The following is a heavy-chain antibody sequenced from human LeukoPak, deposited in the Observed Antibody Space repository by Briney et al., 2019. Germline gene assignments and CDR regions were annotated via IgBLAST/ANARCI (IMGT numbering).Heavy chain of an antibody. D-gene: IGHD3-16*01. CDR2: TYYRSKWYN. V-gene: IGHV6-1*01. J-gene: IGHJ5*02. CDR1: GDSVSSNSAA. Sequence: SQTLSLTCAISGDSVSSNSAAWNCIRQSPSRGLEWLGRTYYRSKWYNDYAVSVKSRITINPDTSKNQFSLQLNSVTPEDTAVYYCAREGEFGVPATNWFDPWGQGTLVTVSS. CDR3: AREGEFGVPATNWFDP.